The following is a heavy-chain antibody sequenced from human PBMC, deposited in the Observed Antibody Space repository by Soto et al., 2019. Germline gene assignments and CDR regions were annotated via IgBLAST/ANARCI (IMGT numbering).Heavy chain of an antibody. V-gene: IGHV2-5*01. J-gene: IGHJ4*02. CDR3: AHLSYYSWGPYSDY. CDR1: GFSLTTTRVG. D-gene: IGHD3-10*01. Sequence: QITLKESGPTLVKPTQTLTLTCTFSGFSLTTTRVGVAWIRQPPGKALEWLALTYWNDDTRYSRSLRSRLTFTKDISKNQVVLTMTNMSPVDTTSYYCAHLSYYSWGPYSDYWAQGILVTVPS. CDR2: TYWNDDT.